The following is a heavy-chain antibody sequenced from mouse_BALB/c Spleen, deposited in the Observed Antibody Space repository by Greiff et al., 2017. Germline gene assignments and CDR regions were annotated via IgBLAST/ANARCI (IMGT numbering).Heavy chain of an antibody. V-gene: IGHV5-9-4*01. D-gene: IGHD2-4*01. Sequence: EVQVVESGGGLVKPGGSLKLSCAASGFTFSSYAMSWVRQSPEKRLEWVAEISSGGSYTYYPDTVTGRFTISRDNAKNTLYLEMSSLRSEDTAMYYCARGGGAHYDYVDYWGQGTTLTVSS. J-gene: IGHJ2*01. CDR1: GFTFSSYA. CDR3: ARGGGAHYDYVDY. CDR2: ISSGGSYT.